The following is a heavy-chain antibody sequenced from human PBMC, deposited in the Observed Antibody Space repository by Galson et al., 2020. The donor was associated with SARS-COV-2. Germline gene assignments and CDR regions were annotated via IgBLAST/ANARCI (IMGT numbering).Heavy chain of an antibody. Sequence: ASVKVSCKVSGYTLTELSMHWVRQAPGKGLEWMGGFDPEDGETIYAQKFQGRVTMTEDTSTDTAYMELSSLRSEDTAVYYCATAPSIRGVSTSYDYYYGMDVWGQGTTVTVSS. J-gene: IGHJ6*02. CDR2: FDPEDGET. CDR3: ATAPSIRGVSTSYDYYYGMDV. D-gene: IGHD3-10*01. V-gene: IGHV1-24*01. CDR1: GYTLTELS.